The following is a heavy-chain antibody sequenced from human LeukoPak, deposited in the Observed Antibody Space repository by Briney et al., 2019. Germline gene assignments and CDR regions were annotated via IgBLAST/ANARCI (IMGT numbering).Heavy chain of an antibody. CDR3: ARQTGSGLFILP. Sequence: SETLSLTCAVYGGSFIVYYWTWIRKPPGKGLNWIGEINHSGSTNYNPSLKSRVTISVDTSKNQFSLRLTSVTAADTAVYYCARQTGSGLFILPGGQGTLVTVSS. V-gene: IGHV4-34*01. CDR2: INHSGST. CDR1: GGSFIVYY. J-gene: IGHJ4*02. D-gene: IGHD3/OR15-3a*01.